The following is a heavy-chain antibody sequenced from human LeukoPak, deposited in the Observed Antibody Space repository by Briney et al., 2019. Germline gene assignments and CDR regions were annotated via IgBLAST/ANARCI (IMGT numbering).Heavy chain of an antibody. D-gene: IGHD1-26*01. CDR2: ISGSSSAI. V-gene: IGHV3-48*04. CDR1: GFTFSSYS. J-gene: IGHJ4*02. Sequence: PGGSLRLSCAASGFTFSSYSMNWVRQAPGKGLEGVSYISGSSSAIYYADSLKGRFTISRDNAKNSLYLQMNSLSAEDTAVYYCARVIGSYGDSAYWGQGTLVTVSS. CDR3: ARVIGSYGDSAY.